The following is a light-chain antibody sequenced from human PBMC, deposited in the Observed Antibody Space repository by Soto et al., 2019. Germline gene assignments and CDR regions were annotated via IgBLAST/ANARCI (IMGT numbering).Light chain of an antibody. CDR1: QDISSY. V-gene: IGKV1-9*01. CDR2: AAS. CDR3: QQLNSYPQT. J-gene: IGKJ1*01. Sequence: DIKMTQSPSSLSASVGDRVTITCQASQDISSYLARYQQKPGKAPKLLSYAASTLQSGVPSRFSGSGSGTEFTLTISSLQPEDFATYYCQQLNSYPQTFGQGTKVDI.